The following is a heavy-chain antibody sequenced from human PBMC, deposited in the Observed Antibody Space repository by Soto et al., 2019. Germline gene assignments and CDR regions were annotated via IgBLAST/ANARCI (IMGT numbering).Heavy chain of an antibody. V-gene: IGHV4-30-2*01. Sequence: SETLSLTCAVSGGTIDSGAFSLSWIRQPPGKGLEWIGYVTHSGTAYSIPSLNGRLTLSVDSSQTQFSLKLTSVTAADSAFYYCARIHWAQSSLDYWGRGILVTVSS. J-gene: IGHJ4*02. CDR3: ARIHWAQSSLDY. CDR1: GGTIDSGAFS. D-gene: IGHD6-19*01. CDR2: VTHSGTA.